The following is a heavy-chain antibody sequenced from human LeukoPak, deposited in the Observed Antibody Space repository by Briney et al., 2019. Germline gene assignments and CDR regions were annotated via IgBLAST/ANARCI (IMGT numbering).Heavy chain of an antibody. Sequence: TLSLTCAVSGGSISSGDSSWSWIRQPPGKGLEWIGYIYHSGSTYYNPSLKSRVTISVDRSKNQFSLKLSSMTAADTAVYYCASTIAMAGSSFDYWGQGTLVTVSS. V-gene: IGHV4-30-2*01. D-gene: IGHD6-19*01. J-gene: IGHJ4*02. CDR1: GGSISSGDSS. CDR2: IYHSGST. CDR3: ASTIAMAGSSFDY.